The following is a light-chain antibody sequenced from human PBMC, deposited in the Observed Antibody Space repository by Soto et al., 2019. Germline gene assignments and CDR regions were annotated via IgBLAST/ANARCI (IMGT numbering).Light chain of an antibody. V-gene: IGKV4-1*01. Sequence: DIVMTQSPDSLAVSLGERATINCKSSQSVLSSSINKNYFAWYQQKPGQPPKLLISWASTRESGVPDRFSGSRSGTDFALTINSLQAEDVAVYYCQQYYSTPQSFGQGTKVEVK. CDR3: QQYYSTPQS. CDR2: WAS. CDR1: QSVLSSSINKNY. J-gene: IGKJ1*01.